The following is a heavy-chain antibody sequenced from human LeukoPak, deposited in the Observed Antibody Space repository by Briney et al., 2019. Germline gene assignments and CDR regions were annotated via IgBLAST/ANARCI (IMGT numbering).Heavy chain of an antibody. D-gene: IGHD3-3*01. Sequence: ASVKVSCKASGYTFTSYGISWVRQAPRQGLEWMGWISAYNGNTNYGQKPQGRVTMTTDTSTSTAYMELRSLRSDDTAVYYCARVQDGYYSFDYWGQGTLVTVSS. CDR1: GYTFTSYG. V-gene: IGHV1-18*01. J-gene: IGHJ4*02. CDR2: ISAYNGNT. CDR3: ARVQDGYYSFDY.